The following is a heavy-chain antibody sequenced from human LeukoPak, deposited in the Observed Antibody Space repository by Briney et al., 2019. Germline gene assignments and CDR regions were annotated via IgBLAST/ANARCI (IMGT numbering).Heavy chain of an antibody. CDR3: AKGHTDYGTGFDL. V-gene: IGHV3-23*01. D-gene: IGHD4-17*01. J-gene: IGHJ4*02. CDR1: GFSFNRYA. CDR2: IGATGATT. Sequence: GGSLRLSCAASGFSFNRYAMSWVRQTPGKGLEWVSIIGATGATTYYTDSVRGRFTISRDNSKNTLNLQMNGLRAEDTAVYYCAKGHTDYGTGFDLWGQGTLVTVSS.